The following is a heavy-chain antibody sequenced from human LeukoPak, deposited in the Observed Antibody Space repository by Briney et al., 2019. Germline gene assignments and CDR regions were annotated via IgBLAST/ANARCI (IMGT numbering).Heavy chain of an antibody. CDR2: ITSSGTGT. CDR3: AKDRLYYYDSSGD. J-gene: IGHJ4*02. D-gene: IGHD3-22*01. CDR1: GFTFNICA. Sequence: GGSLRLSCAASGFTFNICAMSWVRQAPGKGLEWVSSITSSGTGTFYADSVKGRFTISRDNSESTLYLQMNSLRAEDTAVYYCAKDRLYYYDSSGDWGQGTLVTVSS. V-gene: IGHV3-23*01.